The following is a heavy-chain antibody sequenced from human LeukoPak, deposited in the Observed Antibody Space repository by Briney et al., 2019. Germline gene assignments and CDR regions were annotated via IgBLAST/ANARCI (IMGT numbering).Heavy chain of an antibody. D-gene: IGHD5-18*01. CDR2: VTSDGSST. J-gene: IGHJ4*02. Sequence: PGGSLRLSCAASGFTFSNYWMHWVRQAPGKGLVWVSRVTSDGSSTSYADSVEGRFTISRDNAKNTVYLEMNSLRAEDTAVYYCVRDTRPFGYSYDYWGQATLVTVSS. CDR3: VRDTRPFGYSYDY. V-gene: IGHV3-74*01. CDR1: GFTFSNYW.